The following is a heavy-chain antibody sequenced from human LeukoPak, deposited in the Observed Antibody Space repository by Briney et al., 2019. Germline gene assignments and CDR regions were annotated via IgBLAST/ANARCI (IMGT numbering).Heavy chain of an antibody. CDR3: ARDMTTRGVYYYHGMDV. D-gene: IGHD4-17*01. Sequence: GGSLRLSCAASGFTFSSYAMHWVRQAPGKGLEWVAVISYDGSNKYYADSVKGRFTISRDNSKNTLYLQMNSLRAEDTAVYYCARDMTTRGVYYYHGMDVWGKGTTVTVSS. CDR2: ISYDGSNK. V-gene: IGHV3-30*04. CDR1: GFTFSSYA. J-gene: IGHJ6*04.